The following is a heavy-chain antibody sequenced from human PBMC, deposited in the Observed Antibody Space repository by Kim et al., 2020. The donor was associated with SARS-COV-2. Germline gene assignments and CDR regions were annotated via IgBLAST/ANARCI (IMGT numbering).Heavy chain of an antibody. D-gene: IGHD6-19*01. CDR3: AKDQGYSSGWQRPQNAFDI. J-gene: IGHJ3*02. CDR1: GFTFSSYG. V-gene: IGHV3-30*18. Sequence: GGSLRLSCAASGFTFSSYGMHWVRQAPGKGLEWVAVISYDGSNKYYADSVKGRFTISRDNSKNTLYLQMNSLRAEDTAVYYCAKDQGYSSGWQRPQNAFDIWGQGTMVTVSS. CDR2: ISYDGSNK.